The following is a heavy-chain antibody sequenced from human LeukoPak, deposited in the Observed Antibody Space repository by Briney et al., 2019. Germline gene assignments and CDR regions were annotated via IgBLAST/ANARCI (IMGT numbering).Heavy chain of an antibody. CDR2: FDPEDDET. CDR1: GYTLTELS. Sequence: ASVKVSCKVSGYTLTELSIHWVRQAPGKGLEWMGGFDPEDDETIYAQKFQGRVTMTEDTSTDTAYMELSSLRSEDTAVYYCATDIHVRGVITPPFDYWGQGTLVTVSS. J-gene: IGHJ4*02. D-gene: IGHD3-10*01. V-gene: IGHV1-24*01. CDR3: ATDIHVRGVITPPFDY.